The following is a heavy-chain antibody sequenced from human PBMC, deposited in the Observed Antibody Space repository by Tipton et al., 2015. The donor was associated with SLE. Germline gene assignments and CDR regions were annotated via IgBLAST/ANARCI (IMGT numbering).Heavy chain of an antibody. V-gene: IGHV4-4*07. CDR1: GGSISSYY. Sequence: TLSLTCTVSGGSISSYYWSWIRQPAGKGLEWIGRIYTSGSTNYNPSLKSRVTISVDTSKNQFSLKLSSVTAADTAVYYCARQKRGVATITGVWYWGQGTLVTVSS. CDR3: ARQKRGVATITGVWY. J-gene: IGHJ4*02. D-gene: IGHD5-12*01. CDR2: IYTSGST.